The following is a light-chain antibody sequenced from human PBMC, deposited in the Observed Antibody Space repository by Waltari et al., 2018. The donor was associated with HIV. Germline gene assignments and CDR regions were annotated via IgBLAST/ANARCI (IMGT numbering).Light chain of an antibody. V-gene: IGLV1-47*01. CDR2: RDN. CDR1: TSNVGSNF. Sequence: QSVLTQPPSASGTPGQRVTISCSGTTSNVGSNFVSWYQQLPGTPPKLRIYRDNRRPSGVPDRFSGSKSGASASLAISGLRSEDEGDYYCATWDGSLGGAYVFGAGTKVSVL. CDR3: ATWDGSLGGAYV. J-gene: IGLJ1*01.